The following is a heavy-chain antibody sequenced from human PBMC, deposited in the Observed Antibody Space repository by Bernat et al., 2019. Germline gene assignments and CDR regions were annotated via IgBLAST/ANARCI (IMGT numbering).Heavy chain of an antibody. CDR2: ISSSSSYI. CDR3: AGRGVDWYFDL. Sequence: EVQLVESGGGLVKPGGSLRLSCAASGFTFSSYSMHWVRQAPGTGLGWVSSISSSSSYIYYAGSVKGRFTISRDNAKNALYLQMNSLRAEDTAVYYGAGRGVDWYFDLWGRGTLVTISS. J-gene: IGHJ2*01. D-gene: IGHD6-25*01. V-gene: IGHV3-21*01. CDR1: GFTFSSYS.